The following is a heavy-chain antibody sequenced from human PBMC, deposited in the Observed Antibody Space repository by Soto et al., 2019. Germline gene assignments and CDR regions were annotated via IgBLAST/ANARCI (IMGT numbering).Heavy chain of an antibody. D-gene: IGHD3-16*02. CDR2: ISSSSSYI. CDR1: GFTFSSYS. CDR3: ARVSYDDYIWGSYRYDWFDP. J-gene: IGHJ5*02. Sequence: GGSLRLSCAASGFTFSSYSMNWVRQAPGKGLEWVSSISSSSSYIYYADSVKGRFTISRDNAKNSLYLQMNSLGAEDTAVYYCARVSYDDYIWGSYRYDWFDPWGQGTLVTVSS. V-gene: IGHV3-21*01.